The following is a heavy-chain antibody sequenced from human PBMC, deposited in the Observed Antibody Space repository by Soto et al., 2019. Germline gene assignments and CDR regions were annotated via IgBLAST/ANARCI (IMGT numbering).Heavy chain of an antibody. CDR1: GLNFRNHS. CDR2: IAYDGSNA. Sequence: VGSLRLSCTASGLNFRNHSMHWVRQATGKGLECLAVIAYDGSNAFYRDSVKGRFTISRDNSKNTLYLHMNSLRSEDTGVYYCARGDREDILVVVGARPGEYGIDIWGQGTTVTVSS. D-gene: IGHD2-15*01. CDR3: ARGDREDILVVVGARPGEYGIDI. J-gene: IGHJ6*02. V-gene: IGHV3-30-3*01.